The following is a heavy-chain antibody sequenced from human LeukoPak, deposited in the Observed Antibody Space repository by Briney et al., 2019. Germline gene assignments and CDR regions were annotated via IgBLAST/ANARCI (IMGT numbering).Heavy chain of an antibody. J-gene: IGHJ6*03. CDR3: AKDGGGVGGSSWYYYYYYMDV. CDR1: GFTFSSYG. Sequence: GGSLRLSCAASGFTFSSYGMHWVRQAPGKGLEWVAVISYDGSNKYYADSVKGRSTISRDNSKNTLYLQMNSLRAEDTAVYYCAKDGGGVGGSSWYYYYYYMDVWGKGTTVAVSS. D-gene: IGHD6-13*01. CDR2: ISYDGSNK. V-gene: IGHV3-30*18.